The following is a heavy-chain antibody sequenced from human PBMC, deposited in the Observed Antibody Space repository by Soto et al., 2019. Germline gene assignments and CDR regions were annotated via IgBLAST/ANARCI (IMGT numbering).Heavy chain of an antibody. CDR1: GYTFTSYD. V-gene: IGHV1-8*01. CDR2: MNPNSGNT. J-gene: IGHJ3*02. CDR3: AMEYSSSYAFDI. Sequence: ASVKVSCKASGYTFTSYDINWVRQATGQGLEWMGWMNPNSGNTGYAQKFQGRVTMTRNTSISTAYMELSSLRSEDTAVYYCAMEYSSSYAFDIWGQGTMVTVSS. D-gene: IGHD6-6*01.